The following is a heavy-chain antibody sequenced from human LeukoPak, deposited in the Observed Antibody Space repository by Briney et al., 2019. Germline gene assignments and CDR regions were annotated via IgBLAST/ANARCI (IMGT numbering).Heavy chain of an antibody. CDR2: ISYDGRNN. J-gene: IGHJ4*02. CDR1: GFTFSSYA. D-gene: IGHD3-22*01. Sequence: GGSLRLSCAASGFTFSSYAMHWVRRGPGKGLEWLAIISYDGRNNHYGDSVKGRFTISRDNSKNTLHLQMNSLRAEDTAVYYCAKLGFDSSGSHTLFDYWGQGTQVTVSS. V-gene: IGHV3-30*18. CDR3: AKLGFDSSGSHTLFDY.